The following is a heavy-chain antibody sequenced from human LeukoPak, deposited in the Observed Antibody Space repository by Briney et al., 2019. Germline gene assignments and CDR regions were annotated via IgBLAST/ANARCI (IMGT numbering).Heavy chain of an antibody. Sequence: SETLSLTCTVSGGSISSYYWSWIRQPAGKGLEWIGRIYTSGSTNYNPFLKSRVTMSVDTSKNQFFLKLSSVTAADTAVYYCAREVITTSVRSSFYELDYWGQGTLVTVSS. D-gene: IGHD3-22*01. V-gene: IGHV4-4*07. J-gene: IGHJ4*02. CDR1: GGSISSYY. CDR2: IYTSGST. CDR3: AREVITTSVRSSFYELDY.